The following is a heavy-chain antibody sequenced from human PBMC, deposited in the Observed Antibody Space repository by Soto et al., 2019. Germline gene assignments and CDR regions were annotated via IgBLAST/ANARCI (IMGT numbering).Heavy chain of an antibody. CDR1: GYSFTSYW. CDR3: GGSMIPRKDVDF. Sequence: GESLKISCKGSGYSFTSYWISWVRQMPGKGLEWMGRIDPSDSYTNYSPSFQGHVTISADKSISTAYLQWSSLKASDTAMYYCGGSMIPRKDVDFWGQGTLVTVSS. J-gene: IGHJ4*02. D-gene: IGHD3-22*01. V-gene: IGHV5-10-1*01. CDR2: IDPSDSYT.